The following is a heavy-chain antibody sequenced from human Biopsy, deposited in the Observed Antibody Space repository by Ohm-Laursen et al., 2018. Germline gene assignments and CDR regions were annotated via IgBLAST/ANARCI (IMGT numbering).Heavy chain of an antibody. Sequence: SLRLSCAASGFTFSRHGMHWVRQAPGKGLEWVAVIWSDGNNKYYADSVKGRFTVSRDDAKNSLYLQMNSLRAEDTAVYYCARGRTGGWGQGTLVTVSS. CDR3: ARGRTGG. CDR1: GFTFSRHG. V-gene: IGHV3-33*01. J-gene: IGHJ4*02. CDR2: IWSDGNNK. D-gene: IGHD1/OR15-1a*01.